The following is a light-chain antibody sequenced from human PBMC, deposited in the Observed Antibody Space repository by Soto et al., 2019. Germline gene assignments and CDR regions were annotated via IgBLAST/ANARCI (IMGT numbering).Light chain of an antibody. Sequence: QSALTQPPSASGSPGQSVTISCTGTSSDVGAYKYVSWYQQYTGKAPKLMIYEVTTRPSGVPDRFSGSKSGNTASLTVSGLQAEDEADYYCTSYVGNDIWVFGGGTKLTVL. CDR3: TSYVGNDIWV. CDR1: SSDVGAYKY. J-gene: IGLJ3*02. CDR2: EVT. V-gene: IGLV2-8*01.